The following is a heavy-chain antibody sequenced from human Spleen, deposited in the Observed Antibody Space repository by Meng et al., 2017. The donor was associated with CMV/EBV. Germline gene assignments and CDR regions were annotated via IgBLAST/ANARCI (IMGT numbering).Heavy chain of an antibody. J-gene: IGHJ4*02. CDR2: IYYNGNT. CDR3: AREPIGYFDS. V-gene: IGHV4-61*01. Sequence: SETLSLTCTVSGGSVSSGTYYWSWIRQPPGKGLEWIGYIYYNGNTNYNPSLKSRVTISLDTSKNQFSLKLSSVTAADTAVYYCAREPIGYFDSWGQGALVTVSS. CDR1: GGSVSSGTYY.